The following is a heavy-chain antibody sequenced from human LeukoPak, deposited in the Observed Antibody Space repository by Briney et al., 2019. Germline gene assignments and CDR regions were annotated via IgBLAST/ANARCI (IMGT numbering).Heavy chain of an antibody. V-gene: IGHV3-21*04. CDR2: ISSSSSYI. CDR1: GFNFGSYS. D-gene: IGHD5-24*01. J-gene: IGHJ4*02. CDR3: AKFRSRDAYNFDY. Sequence: GGSLRLSCAASGFNFGSYSMTWVRQAPGKGLEWVSSISSSSSYIYYADSVKGRFTISRDNSKNTLYLQMNSLRAEDTAVYSCAKFRSRDAYNFDYWGQGTLVTVSS.